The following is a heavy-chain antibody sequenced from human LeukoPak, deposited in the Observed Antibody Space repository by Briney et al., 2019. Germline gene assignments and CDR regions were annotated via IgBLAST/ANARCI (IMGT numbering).Heavy chain of an antibody. D-gene: IGHD3-22*01. V-gene: IGHV3-30-3*01. Sequence: GGSLRLSCAASGFTFSSYAMHWVRQAPGKGLEWVAVISYDGSNKYYADSVKGRFTISRDNSENTLYLQMNSLRSDDTAVYYCARDLDNSGYYYNFDYWGQGTLVTVSS. CDR3: ARDLDNSGYYYNFDY. CDR2: ISYDGSNK. J-gene: IGHJ4*02. CDR1: GFTFSSYA.